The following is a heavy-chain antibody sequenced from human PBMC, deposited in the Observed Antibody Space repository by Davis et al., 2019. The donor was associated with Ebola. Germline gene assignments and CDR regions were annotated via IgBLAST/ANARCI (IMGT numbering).Heavy chain of an antibody. CDR1: VWSFSDYS. Sequence: SETLSLTCAVSVWSFSDYSWRRIRPLPGKGLEWIGEINHGGSSKYNPSLRSRVTISVDTSKNQFSLKLSSVTAADTAVYYCARLGYCSGGSCVYYYYGMDVWGQGTTVTVSS. J-gene: IGHJ6*02. V-gene: IGHV4-34*01. CDR3: ARLGYCSGGSCVYYYYGMDV. CDR2: INHGGSS. D-gene: IGHD2-15*01.